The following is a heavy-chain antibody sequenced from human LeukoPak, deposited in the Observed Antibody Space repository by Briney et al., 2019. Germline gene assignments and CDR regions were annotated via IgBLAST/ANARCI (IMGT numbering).Heavy chain of an antibody. J-gene: IGHJ3*02. CDR1: GGTFSSYA. CDR2: IIPIFGTA. V-gene: IGHV1-69*13. Sequence: RASVKVSCKASGGTFSSYAISWVRQAPGQGLEWMGGIIPIFGTANYAQKFQGRVTITADESTSTAYMELSSLRSEDTAVYHCARDDRVEAFDIWGQGTMVTVSS. CDR3: ARDDRVEAFDI.